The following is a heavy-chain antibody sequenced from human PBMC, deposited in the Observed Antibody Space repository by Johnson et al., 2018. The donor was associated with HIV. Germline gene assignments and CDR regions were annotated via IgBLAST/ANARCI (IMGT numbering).Heavy chain of an antibody. CDR2: IWHDGSNK. D-gene: IGHD3-22*01. Sequence: QVQLVESGGGVVQPGGSLRLSCAASGFTFSSYGMHWVRQAPGKGLEWVADIWHDGSNKYYADSVKGRFTISRDKSKNTLYLQMNSLRAEDTAVYYCARHYYDSRGCAHDAFDIWGQGTMVTVSS. J-gene: IGHJ3*02. CDR3: ARHYYDSRGCAHDAFDI. V-gene: IGHV3-33*01. CDR1: GFTFSSYG.